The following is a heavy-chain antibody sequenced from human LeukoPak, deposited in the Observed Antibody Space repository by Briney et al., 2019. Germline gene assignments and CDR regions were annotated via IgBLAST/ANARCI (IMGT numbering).Heavy chain of an antibody. D-gene: IGHD2-15*01. V-gene: IGHV3-21*01. CDR1: GFTFSSYS. CDR3: ARDLSRAVAATPLYYYYYGMDV. Sequence: GGSLRLSCAASGFTFSSYSMNWVRQAPGKGLEWVSSISSSSSYIYYADSVKGRFTVSRDNAKNSLYLQMNSLRAEDTAVYYCARDLSRAVAATPLYYYYYGMDVWGQGTTVTVSS. J-gene: IGHJ6*02. CDR2: ISSSSSYI.